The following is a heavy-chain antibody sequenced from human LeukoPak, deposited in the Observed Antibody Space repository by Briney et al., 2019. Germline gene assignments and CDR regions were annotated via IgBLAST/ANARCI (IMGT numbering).Heavy chain of an antibody. Sequence: GASVKVSCKASGYTFTGYYIHWARQAPGQGLEWMGMISPSGGSTSYPQKFQGRVTMTRDTSTSTAYMELRSLGSEDTAVYFCARDGVPSTYYLDYWGQGTLVTVSS. CDR1: GYTFTGYY. CDR2: ISPSGGST. J-gene: IGHJ4*02. CDR3: ARDGVPSTYYLDY. D-gene: IGHD2/OR15-2a*01. V-gene: IGHV1-46*01.